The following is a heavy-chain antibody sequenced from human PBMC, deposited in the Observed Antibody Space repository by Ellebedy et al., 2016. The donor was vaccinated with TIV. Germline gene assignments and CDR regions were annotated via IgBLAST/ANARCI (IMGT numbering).Heavy chain of an antibody. CDR3: AKPSDPNPGYSASWATYFDY. CDR1: GITFRRYG. CDR2: ISSDGSRR. J-gene: IGHJ4*02. Sequence: GESLKISXAASGITFRRYGMHWVRQAPGKGLEWVAVISSDGSRRSYADSVRDRFTIYRDNSKNTLYVQMNSLRAEDTAVYYCAKPSDPNPGYSASWATYFDYWGQGTLVPVSS. D-gene: IGHD6-13*01. V-gene: IGHV3-30*18.